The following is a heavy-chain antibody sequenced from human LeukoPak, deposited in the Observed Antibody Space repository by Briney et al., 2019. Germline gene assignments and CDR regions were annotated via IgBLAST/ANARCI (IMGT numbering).Heavy chain of an antibody. Sequence: SETLSLTCTVSGASISSYYWSWIRQPPGKGLEWIGYIYYSGSTNYNPSLKSRVTISVDTSKNQFSLKLSSVTAADTAVYYCARASTTYYYYYMDVWGKGTTVTVSS. CDR3: ARASTTYYYYYMDV. V-gene: IGHV4-59*01. D-gene: IGHD4-11*01. J-gene: IGHJ6*03. CDR2: IYYSGST. CDR1: GASISSYY.